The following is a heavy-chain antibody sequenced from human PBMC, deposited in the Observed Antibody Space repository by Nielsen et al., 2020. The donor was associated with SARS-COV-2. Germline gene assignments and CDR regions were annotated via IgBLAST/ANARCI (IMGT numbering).Heavy chain of an antibody. J-gene: IGHJ6*02. CDR3: AKSFDSRAWYYYYYGMDV. D-gene: IGHD6-19*01. Sequence: GESLKISCAASGFTFSTYALSWVRQAPGKGLEWVSVISGSGESTHYADSVKGRFTVSRDNSRNTLYLQMNSLRVDDTAVYYCAKSFDSRAWYYYYYGMDVWGQGTAVTASS. V-gene: IGHV3-23*01. CDR1: GFTFSTYA. CDR2: ISGSGEST.